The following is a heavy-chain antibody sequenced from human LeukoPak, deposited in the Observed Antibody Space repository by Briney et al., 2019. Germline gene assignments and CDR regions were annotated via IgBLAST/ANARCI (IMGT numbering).Heavy chain of an antibody. Sequence: ASVKVSCKASGYTFTSYAMRWVRQAPGQRLEWMGWINAGNGNTKYSQKFQGRVTITRDTSASIAYMELSSLRSEDTAVYYCARDLYGDSTSYYFDYWGQGTLVTVSS. D-gene: IGHD4-17*01. J-gene: IGHJ4*02. CDR2: INAGNGNT. CDR3: ARDLYGDSTSYYFDY. V-gene: IGHV1-3*01. CDR1: GYTFTSYA.